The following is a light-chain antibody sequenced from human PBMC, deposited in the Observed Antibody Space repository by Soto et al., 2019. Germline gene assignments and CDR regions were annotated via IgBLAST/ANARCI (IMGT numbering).Light chain of an antibody. CDR3: QNHDSAPLT. V-gene: IGKV1-27*01. CDR2: GAS. CDR1: QSVSSW. Sequence: DILMTQSPSTLSLSVGDRVTITCRASQSVSSWLAWYQQKPGKLPNLLIYGASTMQSGVPSRFSGSGSGTDFTLTISSLQPDDIATYYCQNHDSAPLTFGGGTKVDIK. J-gene: IGKJ4*01.